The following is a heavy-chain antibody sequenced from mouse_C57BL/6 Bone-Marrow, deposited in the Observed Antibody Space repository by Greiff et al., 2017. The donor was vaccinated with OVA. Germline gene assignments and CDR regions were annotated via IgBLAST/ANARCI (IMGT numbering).Heavy chain of an antibody. CDR2: IDPSDSYT. J-gene: IGHJ3*01. Sequence: QVQLQQPGAELVMPGASVKLSCKASGYTFTSYWMHWVKQRPGKGLEWIGEIDPSDSYTNYNQKFKGKSTLTVDKSSSTAYMQLSSLTSEDSAVDYCARERNSAWFAYWGQGTLVTVSA. CDR3: ARERNSAWFAY. V-gene: IGHV1-69*01. D-gene: IGHD2-1*01. CDR1: GYTFTSYW.